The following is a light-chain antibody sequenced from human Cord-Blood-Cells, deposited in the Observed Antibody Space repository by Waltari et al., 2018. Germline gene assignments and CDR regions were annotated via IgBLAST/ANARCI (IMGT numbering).Light chain of an antibody. CDR2: CNN. Sequence: QSGLTQPPSASGTPGQRVTISCYGSSSNLGSNTVKWYQPLPGTAPNLLFDCNNQRPSGVPDRFSVSKSGTSASLAISGLQSEDEADYYCAAWDDSLNGVVFGGGTKLTVL. CDR3: AAWDDSLNGVV. J-gene: IGLJ2*01. V-gene: IGLV1-44*01. CDR1: SSNLGSNT.